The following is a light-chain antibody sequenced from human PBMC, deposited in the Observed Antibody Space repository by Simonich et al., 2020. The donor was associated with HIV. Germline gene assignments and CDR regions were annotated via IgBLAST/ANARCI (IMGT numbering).Light chain of an antibody. V-gene: IGKV3-15*01. J-gene: IGKJ5*01. CDR2: GAS. CDR3: QQYNNWSQD. CDR1: QRVGSN. Sequence: EIVMTQSPATLSVSPGERATLSCRASQRVGSNLAWFQQKPGPAPRLLIYGASTRDTGIPARFSGSGSGTDFTLTIRSLQSEDFAVYYCQQYNNWSQDFGQGTRLEIK.